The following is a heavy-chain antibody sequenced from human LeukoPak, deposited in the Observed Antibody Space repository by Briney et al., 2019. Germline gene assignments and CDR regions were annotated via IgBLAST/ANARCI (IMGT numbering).Heavy chain of an antibody. D-gene: IGHD3-22*01. CDR3: ARASSGYYWDFDY. V-gene: IGHV4-39*01. CDR1: GDSISSYNYF. CDR2: IYYRGNT. J-gene: IGHJ4*02. Sequence: SETLSLICTVSGDSISSYNYFWGWIRQPPGKGLEWIGSIYYRGNTYYNPSLKSRVTISADTSKNQFFLKVTSVTAADTAVYYCARASSGYYWDFDYWGQGTLATVSS.